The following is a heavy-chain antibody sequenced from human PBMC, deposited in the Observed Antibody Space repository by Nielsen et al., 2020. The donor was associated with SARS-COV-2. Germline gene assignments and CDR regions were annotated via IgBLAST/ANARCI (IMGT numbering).Heavy chain of an antibody. CDR2: ISSSSSYI. V-gene: IGHV3-21*01. J-gene: IGHJ4*02. Sequence: GGSVRLSCAASGFTFSSYSMNWVRQAPGKGLEWVSSISSSSSYIYYADSVKGRFTISRDNAKNSLYLQMNSLRAEDTAVYYCARDYYDSSGYLSDWGQGTLVTVSS. CDR3: ARDYYDSSGYLSD. D-gene: IGHD3-22*01. CDR1: GFTFSSYS.